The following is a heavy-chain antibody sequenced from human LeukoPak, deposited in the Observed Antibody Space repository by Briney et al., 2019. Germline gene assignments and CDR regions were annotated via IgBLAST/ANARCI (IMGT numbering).Heavy chain of an antibody. V-gene: IGHV1-69*04. Sequence: SVKVSCKASGGTFSSYTISWVRQAPGQGLEWMGRIIPILGIANYAQKFQGRVTITADKSTSTAYMELSSLRSEDTAVYYCARDGGYSSGWHSDYWGQGTLVTVSS. CDR1: GGTFSSYT. J-gene: IGHJ4*02. CDR3: ARDGGYSSGWHSDY. CDR2: IIPILGIA. D-gene: IGHD6-19*01.